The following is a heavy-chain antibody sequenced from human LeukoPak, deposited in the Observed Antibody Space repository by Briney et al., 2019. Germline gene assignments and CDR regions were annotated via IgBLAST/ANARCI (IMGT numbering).Heavy chain of an antibody. CDR2: INSDGSST. Sequence: PGGSLRLSCAASGFTFSSYWMHWVRQAPGKGLVWVSRINSDGSSTSYADSVKGRFTISRDNAKNSLYLQMNSLRAEDTALYYCARLTHWQARYDYYMDVWGKGTTVTVSS. V-gene: IGHV3-74*01. CDR3: ARLTHWQARYDYYMDV. D-gene: IGHD2-15*01. J-gene: IGHJ6*03. CDR1: GFTFSSYW.